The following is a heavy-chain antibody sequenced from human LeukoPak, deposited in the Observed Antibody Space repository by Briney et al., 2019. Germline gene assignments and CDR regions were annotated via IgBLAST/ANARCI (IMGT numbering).Heavy chain of an antibody. CDR1: GFTFSSYA. J-gene: IGHJ4*02. CDR3: ARDHSTSGWYWAPVGY. Sequence: GGSLRLSCAASGFTFSSYAMHWVRQAPGKGLEWVAVISYDGSNKYYADSVKGRFTIPRDNSKNTLYLQMNSLRAEDTAVYYCARDHSTSGWYWAPVGYWGQGTLVTVSS. CDR2: ISYDGSNK. D-gene: IGHD6-19*01. V-gene: IGHV3-30-3*01.